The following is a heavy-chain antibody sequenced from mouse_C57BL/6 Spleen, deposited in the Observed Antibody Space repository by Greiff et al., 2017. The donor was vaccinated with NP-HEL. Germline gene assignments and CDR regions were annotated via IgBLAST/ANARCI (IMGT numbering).Heavy chain of an antibody. D-gene: IGHD2-1*01. CDR2: IYPGDGDT. V-gene: IGHV1-80*01. CDR3: ARGHYGNYYFDY. Sequence: QVQLKESGAELVKPGASVKISCKASGYAFSSYWMNWVKQRPGKGLEWIGQIYPGDGDTNYNGKFKGKATLTADKSSSTAYMQLSSLTSEDSAVYYCARGHYGNYYFDYWGQGTTLTVSS. J-gene: IGHJ2*01. CDR1: GYAFSSYW.